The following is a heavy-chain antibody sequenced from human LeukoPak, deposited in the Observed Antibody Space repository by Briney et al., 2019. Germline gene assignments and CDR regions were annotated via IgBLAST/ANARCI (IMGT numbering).Heavy chain of an antibody. D-gene: IGHD2-8*01. Sequence: SETLSLTCTVSGGSISSSDYYWSWIRQPPGRGLEWLGNIYYTGSTSYNPSLKSRVTFSVDTFNNQFSLHLSSVTAADTAVYYCARENYCTNGVCWAFDPWGQGNLVTVSS. V-gene: IGHV4-39*07. J-gene: IGHJ5*02. CDR1: GGSISSSDYY. CDR2: IYYTGST. CDR3: ARENYCTNGVCWAFDP.